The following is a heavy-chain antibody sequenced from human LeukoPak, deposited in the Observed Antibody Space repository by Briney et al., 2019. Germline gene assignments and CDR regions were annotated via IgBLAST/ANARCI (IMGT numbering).Heavy chain of an antibody. V-gene: IGHV3-23*01. CDR3: AKKAAIFRSPELDY. Sequence: GGSLRLSCAASGFTFSSYAMSWVRQAPGKGLGWVSAISGSGGSTYYADSVKGRFTISRDNSKNTLYLQMNSLRAEDTAVYYCAKKAAIFRSPELDYWGQGTLVTVSS. J-gene: IGHJ4*02. CDR1: GFTFSSYA. CDR2: ISGSGGST. D-gene: IGHD3-9*01.